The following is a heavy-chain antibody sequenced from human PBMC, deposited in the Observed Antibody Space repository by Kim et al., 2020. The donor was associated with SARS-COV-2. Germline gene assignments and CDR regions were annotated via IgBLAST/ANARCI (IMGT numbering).Heavy chain of an antibody. V-gene: IGHV1-69*13. CDR3: AFTRYSYGYRSDVISVVYYYYGMDV. Sequence: SVKVSCKASGGTFSSYAISWVRQAPGQGLEWMGGIIPIFGTANYAQKFQGRVTITADESTSTAYMELSSLRSEDTAVYYCAFTRYSYGYRSDVISVVYYYYGMDVCGQGTTVTVSS. J-gene: IGHJ6*02. CDR1: GGTFSSYA. D-gene: IGHD5-18*01. CDR2: IIPIFGTA.